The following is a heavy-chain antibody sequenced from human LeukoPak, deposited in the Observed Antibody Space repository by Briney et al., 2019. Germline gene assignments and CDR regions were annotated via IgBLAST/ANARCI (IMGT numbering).Heavy chain of an antibody. Sequence: ASVKVSCKASGYTFTSYGISWVRQAPGQGLEWMGWISAYNGNTNYAQKLQGRVTMTTDTSTSTAYMELRSLRSDDTAVYYCARVVGWFGEPFEQGDYWGQGTLVTVSS. D-gene: IGHD3-10*01. V-gene: IGHV1-18*01. CDR2: ISAYNGNT. CDR3: ARVVGWFGEPFEQGDY. J-gene: IGHJ4*02. CDR1: GYTFTSYG.